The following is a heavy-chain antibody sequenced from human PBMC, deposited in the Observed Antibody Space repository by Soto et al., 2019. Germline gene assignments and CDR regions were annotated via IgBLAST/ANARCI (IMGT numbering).Heavy chain of an antibody. Sequence: ASVKVSCKASGGTFSSYAISWVRQAPGQGLEWMGGIIPIFGTANYAQKFQGRVTITADESTSTAYMELSSLRSEDTAVYYCLIAAAGRGYYYGMDVWGQGTTVTVSS. V-gene: IGHV1-69*13. CDR2: IIPIFGTA. D-gene: IGHD6-13*01. J-gene: IGHJ6*02. CDR1: GGTFSSYA. CDR3: LIAAAGRGYYYGMDV.